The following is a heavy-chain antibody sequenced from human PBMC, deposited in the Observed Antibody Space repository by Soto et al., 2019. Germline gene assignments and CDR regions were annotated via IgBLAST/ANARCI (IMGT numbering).Heavy chain of an antibody. D-gene: IGHD5-12*01. J-gene: IGHJ4*02. Sequence: NPSETLSLTCTVSGGSIRGYYWSWIRQPPGKGLEWLAYVYSSGYTHYNPSLESRGTISVDTSKNQFSLELSSVTAADTAVYYCARGGGYNFGIDYWGQGTLVTVSS. CDR2: VYSSGYT. CDR1: GGSIRGYY. CDR3: ARGGGYNFGIDY. V-gene: IGHV4-59*01.